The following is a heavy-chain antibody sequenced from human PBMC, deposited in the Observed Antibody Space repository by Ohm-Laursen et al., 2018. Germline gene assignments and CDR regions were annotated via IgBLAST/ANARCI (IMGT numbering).Heavy chain of an antibody. CDR2: ISYDGSNK. D-gene: IGHD4-17*01. CDR1: GFPFSSYG. V-gene: IGHV3-30*03. Sequence: SLRLSCTAFGFPFSSYGMHWVRQAPGKGLEWVAVISYDGSNKYYADSVKVRFTISRDNSKNTLYLQMNSLRAEDTAVYYCASQPYGDYDYWGQGTLVTVSS. CDR3: ASQPYGDYDY. J-gene: IGHJ4*02.